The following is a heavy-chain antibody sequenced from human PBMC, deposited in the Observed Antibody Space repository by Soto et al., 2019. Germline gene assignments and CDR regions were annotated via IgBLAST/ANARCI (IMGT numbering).Heavy chain of an antibody. J-gene: IGHJ4*02. D-gene: IGHD2-8*01. CDR2: ISGSGGST. CDR1: GFTFSSYA. Sequence: GGSLRLSCAASGFTFSSYAMSWVRQAPGKGLEWVSAISGSGGSTYYADSVKGRFTISRDNSKNTLYLQMNSLRAEDTAVYYCAKAPGYCTNGVCPIDYWGQGTLVTVSS. V-gene: IGHV3-23*01. CDR3: AKAPGYCTNGVCPIDY.